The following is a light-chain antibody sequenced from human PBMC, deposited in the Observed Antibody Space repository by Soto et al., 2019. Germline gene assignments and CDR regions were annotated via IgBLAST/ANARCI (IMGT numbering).Light chain of an antibody. CDR2: RNG. Sequence: QSVLTQPPSASGTPGPRVTISCSGSSSNIGNNNVYWYQQHPETAPKLLIYRNGQRPSGVPDRFSGSKSGTSASLAISGLRSEDEADYYCAGWDDSLSGYVFGPGTKVTVL. J-gene: IGLJ1*01. V-gene: IGLV1-47*01. CDR3: AGWDDSLSGYV. CDR1: SSNIGNNN.